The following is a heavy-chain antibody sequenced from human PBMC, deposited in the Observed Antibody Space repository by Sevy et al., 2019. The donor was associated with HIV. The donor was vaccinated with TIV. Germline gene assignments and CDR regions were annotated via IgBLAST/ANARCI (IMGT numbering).Heavy chain of an antibody. CDR1: GFTFSDYY. D-gene: IGHD6-19*01. Sequence: GGSLRLSCAASGFTFSDYYMTWIRQAPGKGLEWVSYISSSGSTISNADFVKGRFTISRDKAKNSLFLQMNSLRAEDTAVYYCAREGLAVAGIGYYFEYWGQGTLVTVSS. J-gene: IGHJ4*02. V-gene: IGHV3-11*04. CDR2: ISSSGSTI. CDR3: AREGLAVAGIGYYFEY.